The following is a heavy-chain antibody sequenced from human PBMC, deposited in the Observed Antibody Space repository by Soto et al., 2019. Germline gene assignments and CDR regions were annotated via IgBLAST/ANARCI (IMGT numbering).Heavy chain of an antibody. J-gene: IGHJ4*02. CDR1: GFTFGDDA. Sequence: PGGSLRLSCTTSGFTFGDDALSWVRQAPGKGLEWVGFIRRNAYGGTTDYAASVKGRFTISRDDSKSIAYLQMNSLRTEDTALYYCTRASSLDFDFWGQGTLVTVSS. V-gene: IGHV3-49*04. CDR3: TRASSLDFDF. D-gene: IGHD3-16*01. CDR2: IRRNAYGGTT.